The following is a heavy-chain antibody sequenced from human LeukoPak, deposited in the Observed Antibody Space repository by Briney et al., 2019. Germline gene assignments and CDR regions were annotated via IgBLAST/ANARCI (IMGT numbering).Heavy chain of an antibody. D-gene: IGHD6-13*01. CDR1: GGSISSYY. V-gene: IGHV4-4*07. Sequence: SETLSLTCTVSGGSISSYYWSWIRQPAGKGLEWIGRIYTIGSTNYNPSLKSRVTMSVDTSKNQFSLKLSSVTAADTAVYYCARAVYSSTWYGDAYYFDHWGQGVLVSVSS. CDR2: IYTIGST. J-gene: IGHJ4*02. CDR3: ARAVYSSTWYGDAYYFDH.